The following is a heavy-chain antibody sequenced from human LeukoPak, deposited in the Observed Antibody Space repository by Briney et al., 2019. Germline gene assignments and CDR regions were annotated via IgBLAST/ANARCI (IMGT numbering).Heavy chain of an antibody. Sequence: SQTLSLTCAISGDSVSSNSAAWNWIRQSPSRGLEWLGRTYYRSKWYNDYAVSVKSRITINPDTSKNQFSLQLNSVTPEDTAVYYCARDRAQIGGIAAAGNYYYYYYGMDVWGQGTTVTVSS. J-gene: IGHJ6*02. V-gene: IGHV6-1*01. CDR3: ARDRAQIGGIAAAGNYYYYYYGMDV. CDR1: GDSVSSNSAA. CDR2: TYYRSKWYN. D-gene: IGHD6-13*01.